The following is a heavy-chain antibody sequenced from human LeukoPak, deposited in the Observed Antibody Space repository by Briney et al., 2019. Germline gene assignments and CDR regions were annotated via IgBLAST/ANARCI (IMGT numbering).Heavy chain of an antibody. V-gene: IGHV3-7*01. CDR1: GFDFSERW. D-gene: IGHD3-10*01. CDR2: IKRGGSEK. Sequence: GGSLRLSCAVSGFDFSERWMTWVRRAPGKGLEWVADIKRGGSEKNYVDSVKGRFTISRDNTKNSLYLQMTSLRAEDTAIYYCARGTSHGSRCDFLDSWGPGNLVSVSS. J-gene: IGHJ4*02. CDR3: ARGTSHGSRCDFLDS.